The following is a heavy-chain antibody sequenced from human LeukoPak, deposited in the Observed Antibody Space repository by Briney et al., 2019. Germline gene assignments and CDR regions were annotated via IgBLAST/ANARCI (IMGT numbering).Heavy chain of an antibody. Sequence: GGSLRLSCAASEFTFGSYWMTWVRQAPGKGLEWVANINRDGSKNHFVDSVKGRFTISRDNAKNFLYLQMNSLRAEDTAVYFCARPRWPLEYWGQGSLVIVSS. CDR3: ARPRWPLEY. CDR2: INRDGSKN. J-gene: IGHJ4*02. V-gene: IGHV3-7*03. D-gene: IGHD5-24*01. CDR1: EFTFGSYW.